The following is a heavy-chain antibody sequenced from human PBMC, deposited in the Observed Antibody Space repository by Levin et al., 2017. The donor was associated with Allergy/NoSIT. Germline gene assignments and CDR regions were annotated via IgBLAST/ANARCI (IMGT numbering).Heavy chain of an antibody. J-gene: IGHJ5*02. Sequence: SGPTLVKPTQTLTLTCTFSGFSLSTSGMCVSWIRQPPGKALEWLARIDWDDDKFYSTFLKTRLTISKDTSKNQVVLTMTNMDPVDTATYYCARNAPRSSGGWFDPWGQGTLVTVSS. V-gene: IGHV2-70*17. CDR2: IDWDDDK. CDR3: ARNAPRSSGGWFDP. CDR1: GFSLSTSGMC. D-gene: IGHD3-22*01.